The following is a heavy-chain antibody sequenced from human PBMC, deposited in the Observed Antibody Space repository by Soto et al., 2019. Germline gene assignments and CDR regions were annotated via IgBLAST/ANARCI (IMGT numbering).Heavy chain of an antibody. Sequence: SETLSLTCAVYVGSFSGYYWTWIRQPPGKELEWIGETYRPGSTNYNPSLKRRVTISHDKSEKQFSLKVTSLTAADTAVYYCASRDPGTSVAYWGQGTLVTVSS. CDR2: TYRPGST. V-gene: IGHV4-34*01. D-gene: IGHD1-7*01. J-gene: IGHJ4*02. CDR1: VGSFSGYY. CDR3: ASRDPGTSVAY.